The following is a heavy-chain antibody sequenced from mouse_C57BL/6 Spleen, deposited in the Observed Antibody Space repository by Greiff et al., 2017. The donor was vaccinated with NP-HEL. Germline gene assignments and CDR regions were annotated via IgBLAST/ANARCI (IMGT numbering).Heavy chain of an antibody. D-gene: IGHD1-1*01. CDR1: GYTFTDYN. CDR2: INPNNGGT. V-gene: IGHV1-22*01. CDR3: ARSHYYGSRTGYFDV. J-gene: IGHJ1*03. Sequence: VQLKESGPELVKPGASVKMSCKASGYTFTDYNMHWVKQSHGKSLEWIGYINPNNGGTSYNQKFKGKATLTVNKSSSTAYMELRSLTSEDSAVYYCARSHYYGSRTGYFDVWGTGTTVTVSS.